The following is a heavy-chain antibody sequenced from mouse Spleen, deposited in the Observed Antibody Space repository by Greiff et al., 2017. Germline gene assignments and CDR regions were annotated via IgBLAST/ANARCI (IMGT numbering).Heavy chain of an antibody. CDR1: GFSLTSYG. CDR2: IWSDGST. D-gene: IGHD2-4*01. V-gene: IGHV2-6-1*01. CDR3: ARHKGYDYDGGITLTEYYFDY. J-gene: IGHJ2*01. Sequence: QVQLKETGPGLVAPSQSLSITCTVSGFSLTSYGVHWVRQPPGKGLEWLVVIWSDGSTNYNSALKSRLSISKDNSKSQVFLKMNSLQTDDTAMYYCARHKGYDYDGGITLTEYYFDYWGQGTTLTVSS.